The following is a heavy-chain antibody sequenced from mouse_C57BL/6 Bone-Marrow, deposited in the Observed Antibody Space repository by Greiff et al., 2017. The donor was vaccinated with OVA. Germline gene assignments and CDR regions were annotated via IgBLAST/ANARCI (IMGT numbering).Heavy chain of an antibody. V-gene: IGHV5-6*02. CDR2: ISSGGSYT. CDR3: ARRDYYGPFAY. Sequence: EVKVVESGGDLVKPGGSLKLSCAASGFTFSRYGMSWVRQTPDKRLEWVATISSGGSYTYYPDSVKGRFTISRDNAKNTLYLQMSSLKSEDTAMYYCARRDYYGPFAYWGQGTLVTVSA. D-gene: IGHD1-1*01. CDR1: GFTFSRYG. J-gene: IGHJ3*01.